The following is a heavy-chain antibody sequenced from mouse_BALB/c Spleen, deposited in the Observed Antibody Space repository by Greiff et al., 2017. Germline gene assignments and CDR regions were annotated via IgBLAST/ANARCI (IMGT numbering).Heavy chain of an antibody. V-gene: IGHV1-5*01. CDR2: IYPGNSDT. CDR3: TRSDGNYGAWFAY. D-gene: IGHD2-1*01. J-gene: IGHJ3*01. CDR1: GYSFTSYW. Sequence: VQLQQSGTVLARPGASVKMSCKASGYSFTSYWMHWVKQRPGQGLEWIGAIYPGNSDTSYNQKFKGKAKLTAVTSASTAYMELSSLTNEDSAVYYCTRSDGNYGAWFAYWGQGTLVTVSA.